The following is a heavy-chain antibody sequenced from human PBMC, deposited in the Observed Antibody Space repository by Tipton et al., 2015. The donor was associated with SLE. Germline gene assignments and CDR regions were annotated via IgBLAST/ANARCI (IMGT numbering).Heavy chain of an antibody. D-gene: IGHD6-6*01. CDR3: ARLSYSSSFFDY. CDR2: IYYSGST. CDR1: GGSISSYY. Sequence: TLSLTCTVSGGSISSYYWSWIRQPPGKGLEWIGYIYYSGSTNYNPSLKSRVTISVDTSKNQFSLKLSSVTAADTAVYYCARLSYSSSFFDYWGQGTLVTVSS. V-gene: IGHV4-59*08. J-gene: IGHJ4*02.